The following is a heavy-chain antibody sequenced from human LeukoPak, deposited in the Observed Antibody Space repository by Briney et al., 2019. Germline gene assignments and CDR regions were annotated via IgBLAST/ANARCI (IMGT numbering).Heavy chain of an antibody. D-gene: IGHD5-12*01. V-gene: IGHV4-39*07. CDR1: GCSISSSSYY. J-gene: IGHJ4*02. Sequence: SETLSLTCTVSGCSISSSSYYWGWIRQPPGKGLEWIGSIYYSGSTKYNPSLKSRLTISLDTSKSHFSLQMTSVTAADTAVYYCARYHNGYDDYWGQGTLVTVSS. CDR2: IYYSGST. CDR3: ARYHNGYDDY.